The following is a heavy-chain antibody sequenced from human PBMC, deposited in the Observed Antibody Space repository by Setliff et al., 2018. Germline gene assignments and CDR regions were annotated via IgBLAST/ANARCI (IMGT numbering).Heavy chain of an antibody. CDR1: GFIFDDYA. D-gene: IGHD2-8*01. CDR3: ARGHCTTTSCFLDH. Sequence: GGSLRLSCAASGFIFDDYAMHWVRQAPGKGLEWVSGIRAGSDNIAYADSVKGRFTISRDNAKNSLYLQLDSLRPDDTAFYYCARGHCTTTSCFLDHWGQGIMVTVSS. J-gene: IGHJ4*02. V-gene: IGHV3-9*01. CDR2: IRAGSDNI.